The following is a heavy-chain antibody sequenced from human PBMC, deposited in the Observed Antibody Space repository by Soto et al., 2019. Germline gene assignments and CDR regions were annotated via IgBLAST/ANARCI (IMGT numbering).Heavy chain of an antibody. V-gene: IGHV3-21*01. D-gene: IGHD6-6*01. Sequence: EVQLVESGGGLVKPGGSLRLSCAASGFTFSSYSMNWVRQAPGKGLEWVSSISSSSSYIYYADSVKGRFTISRDNAKNSLDLQMNSLRAEDTAVYYCARDSSSSGYYYYYGMDVWGQGTTVTVSS. CDR2: ISSSSSYI. J-gene: IGHJ6*02. CDR1: GFTFSSYS. CDR3: ARDSSSSGYYYYYGMDV.